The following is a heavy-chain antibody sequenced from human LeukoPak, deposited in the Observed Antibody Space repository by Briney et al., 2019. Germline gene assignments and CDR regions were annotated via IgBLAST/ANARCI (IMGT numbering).Heavy chain of an antibody. CDR1: GFTLSTYS. Sequence: GGSLRLSCAASGFTLSTYSMHWVRQAPGKGLEWVSSINTGSASTYYADSVKGRFTISRDYAKNSLYLQMNGLRAEDTAVYYCAREGNTMVRGVLDYWGQGTLVTVSS. V-gene: IGHV3-21*01. D-gene: IGHD3-10*01. CDR2: INTGSAST. CDR3: AREGNTMVRGVLDY. J-gene: IGHJ4*02.